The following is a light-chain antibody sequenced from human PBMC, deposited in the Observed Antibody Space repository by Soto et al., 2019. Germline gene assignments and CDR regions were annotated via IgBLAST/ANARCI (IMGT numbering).Light chain of an antibody. V-gene: IGLV1-44*01. CDR3: AAWDDSLNGPVV. CDR2: SNN. Sequence: QSVLTQPPSASGTPGQRFTISCSGSSSNIGSNTVNWYQQLPGTAPKLLIYSNNQRPSGVPDRFSGSKSGTSASLAISGLQSEDEDDYYCAAWDDSLNGPVVFGGGTKLTVL. CDR1: SSNIGSNT. J-gene: IGLJ2*01.